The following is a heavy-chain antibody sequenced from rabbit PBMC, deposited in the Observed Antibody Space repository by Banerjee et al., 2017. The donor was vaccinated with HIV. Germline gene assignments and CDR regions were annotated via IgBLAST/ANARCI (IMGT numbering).Heavy chain of an antibody. D-gene: IGHD1-1*01. CDR2: IYSGSSNGP. J-gene: IGHJ4*01. CDR1: GFSFSSYW. V-gene: IGHV1S45*01. CDR3: ARGVYMGGTIPTYFNL. Sequence: QEQLEESGGDLVKPEGSLTLTCTASGFSFSSYWMCWVRQAPGKGLEWIACIYSGSSNGPYYASWAKSRFTISKTSSTTVTLQMTSLTAADTATYFCARGVYMGGTIPTYFNLWGQGTLVTVS.